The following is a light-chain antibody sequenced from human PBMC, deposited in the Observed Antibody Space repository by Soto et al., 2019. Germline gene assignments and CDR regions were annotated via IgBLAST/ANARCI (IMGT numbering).Light chain of an antibody. CDR3: QKYSSVPV. CDR1: QGIRNF. J-gene: IGKJ3*01. Sequence: DIQMTQSPTSLSASGGDRVTITCRASQGIRNFVAWYQHKPGKAPKLLIYAASTLQSGVPSRFSGSGSGTDCTLSINLLQPEDVATYSCQKYSSVPVFGPGTKGEIK. V-gene: IGKV1-27*01. CDR2: AAS.